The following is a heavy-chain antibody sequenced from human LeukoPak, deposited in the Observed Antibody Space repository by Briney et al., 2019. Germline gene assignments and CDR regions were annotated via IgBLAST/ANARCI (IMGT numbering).Heavy chain of an antibody. Sequence: ASVKVSCKASGYTFTGYYMHWVRQAPGQGLEWMGWINPNSGGTNYAQKFQGRVTITRDTSASTAYMELSSLRSEDMAVYYCARGGYDFWSGYDYYYMDVWGKGTTVTVSS. D-gene: IGHD3-3*01. J-gene: IGHJ6*03. V-gene: IGHV1-2*02. CDR1: GYTFTGYY. CDR3: ARGGYDFWSGYDYYYMDV. CDR2: INPNSGGT.